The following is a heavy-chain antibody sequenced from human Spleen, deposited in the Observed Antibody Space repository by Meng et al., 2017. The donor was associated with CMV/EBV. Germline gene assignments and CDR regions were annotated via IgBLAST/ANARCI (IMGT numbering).Heavy chain of an antibody. J-gene: IGHJ6*02. Sequence: GSLRLSCAVYGGSFSGYYWSWIRQPPGKGLEWIGEISHSGSTNYNPSLKSRVTISVDTSKNQLSLRLSSVTAADTAVYYCATNLFTYGMDVWGQGTTVTVSS. CDR1: GGSFSGYY. D-gene: IGHD2-21*01. CDR2: ISHSGST. CDR3: ATNLFTYGMDV. V-gene: IGHV4-34*01.